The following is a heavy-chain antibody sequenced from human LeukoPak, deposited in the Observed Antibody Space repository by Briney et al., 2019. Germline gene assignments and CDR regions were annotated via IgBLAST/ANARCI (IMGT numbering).Heavy chain of an antibody. CDR1: GFTLSNFW. CDR2: INTDGSST. D-gene: IGHD1-26*01. CDR3: ARVIGWDEPFDL. J-gene: IGHJ3*01. V-gene: IGHV3-74*01. Sequence: GGSPRLSCSASGFTLSNFWIHWVRQVPGKGLVWVSRINTDGSSTNYADSVKGRFAVSRDNAKNTLYLQMNSLRVEDTALYYCARVIGWDEPFDLWGQGTMVTVSS.